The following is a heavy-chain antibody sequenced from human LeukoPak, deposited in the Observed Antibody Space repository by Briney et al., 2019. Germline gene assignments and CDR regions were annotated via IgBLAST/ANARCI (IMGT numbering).Heavy chain of an antibody. CDR3: ARDPQALITFGGVNYFDY. V-gene: IGHV4-59*01. D-gene: IGHD3-16*01. CDR2: IYYSGSS. J-gene: IGHJ4*02. Sequence: SETLSLTCTVSGGSISSYYWSWIRQPPGKGLEWIGYIYYSGSSNYNPSLKSRVTISVNTSKNQFSLKLSSVTAADAAVYYCARDPQALITFGGVNYFDYWGQGTLVTVSS. CDR1: GGSISSYY.